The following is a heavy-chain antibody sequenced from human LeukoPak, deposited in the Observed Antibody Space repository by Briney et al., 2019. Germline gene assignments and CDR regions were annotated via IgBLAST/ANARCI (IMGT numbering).Heavy chain of an antibody. CDR2: INSDGSST. Sequence: PGGSLRLSCAASGFTFSSYEMNWVRQAPGKGLVWVSRINSDGSSTSYADSVKGRFTISRDNAKNTLYLQMNSLRAEDTAVYYCARAENGAAAGYGYWGQGTLVTVSS. D-gene: IGHD6-13*01. J-gene: IGHJ4*02. CDR3: ARAENGAAAGYGY. V-gene: IGHV3-74*01. CDR1: GFTFSSYE.